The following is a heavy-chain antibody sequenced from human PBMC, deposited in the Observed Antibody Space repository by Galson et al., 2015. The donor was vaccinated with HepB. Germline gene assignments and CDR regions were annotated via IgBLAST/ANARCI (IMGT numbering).Heavy chain of an antibody. CDR1: GFTFSSYG. V-gene: IGHV3-30*02. J-gene: IGHJ4*02. CDR2: IRYDGSNK. CDR3: ANYDYYDSSGYDY. D-gene: IGHD3-22*01. Sequence: SLRLSCAASGFTFSSYGMHWVRQAPGKGLEWVAFIRYDGSNKYYADSVKGRFTISRDNSKNTLYLQMNSLRAEDTAVYYCANYDYYDSSGYDYWGQGTLVTVSS.